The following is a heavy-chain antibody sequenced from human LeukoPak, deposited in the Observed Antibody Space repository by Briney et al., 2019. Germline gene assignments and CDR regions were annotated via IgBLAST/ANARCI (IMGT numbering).Heavy chain of an antibody. J-gene: IGHJ5*02. V-gene: IGHV3-21*01. CDR3: ARAPDCSSTSCYVNLIWFGELPYNWFDP. Sequence: GGSLRLSCAASGFTFSASDMNWVRQTPGKGLEWVSSISSSSSYIYYADSVKGRFTISRDNAKNSLYLQMNSLRAEDTAVYYCARAPDCSSTSCYVNLIWFGELPYNWFDPWGQGTLVTVSS. CDR2: ISSSSSYI. D-gene: IGHD2-2*01. CDR1: GFTFSASD.